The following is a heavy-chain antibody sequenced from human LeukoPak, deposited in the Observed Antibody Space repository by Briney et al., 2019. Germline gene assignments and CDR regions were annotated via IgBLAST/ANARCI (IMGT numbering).Heavy chain of an antibody. V-gene: IGHV4-34*01. J-gene: IGHJ5*02. CDR3: ARGGSSGWYGHWFDP. CDR2: INHSGST. D-gene: IGHD6-19*01. CDR1: GGSFSGYY. Sequence: SETLSLTCAVYGGSFSGYYWSWIRQPLGKGLEWIGEINHSGSTNYNPSLKSRVTISVDTSKNQFSLKLSSVIAADTAVYYCARGGSSGWYGHWFDPWGQGTLVTVSS.